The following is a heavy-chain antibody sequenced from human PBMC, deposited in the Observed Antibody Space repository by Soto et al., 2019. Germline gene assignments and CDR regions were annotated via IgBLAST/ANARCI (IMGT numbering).Heavy chain of an antibody. CDR1: GGSISSGGYY. J-gene: IGHJ3*02. V-gene: IGHV4-31*03. CDR3: ARRHRGGVAFDI. Sequence: SETLSLTCTVSGGSISSGGYYWSWIRQHPGKGLEWIGYIYYSGSTYYNPSLKSRVTISVDTSKNQFSLKLSSVTAADTAVYYCARRHRGGVAFDIWGQGTMVTV. D-gene: IGHD3-10*01. CDR2: IYYSGST.